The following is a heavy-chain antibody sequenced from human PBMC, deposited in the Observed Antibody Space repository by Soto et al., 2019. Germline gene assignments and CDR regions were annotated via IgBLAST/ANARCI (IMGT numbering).Heavy chain of an antibody. J-gene: IGHJ4*02. V-gene: IGHV5-51*01. Sequence: GESLKISCRGSGYSFTSYWIGWVRQMPGKGLEWMGIIYPGDSDTRYSPSFQGQVTISADKSISTAYLQWSSLKASDTAMYYCARLDRSAEARAYHFDYWGQGTLVTVSS. CDR2: IYPGDSDT. CDR3: ARLDRSAEARAYHFDY. CDR1: GYSFTSYW. D-gene: IGHD6-6*01.